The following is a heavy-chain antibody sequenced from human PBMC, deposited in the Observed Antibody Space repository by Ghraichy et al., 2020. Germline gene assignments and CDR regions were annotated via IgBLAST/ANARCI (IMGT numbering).Heavy chain of an antibody. CDR2: ISWDGGST. Sequence: GESLNISCAASGFTFDDYTMHWVRQAPGKGLEWVSLISWDGGSTYYADSVKGRFTISRDNSKNSLYLQMNSLRTEDTALYYCAKGGSRVLYFDYWGQGTLVTVSS. CDR3: AKGGSRVLYFDY. D-gene: IGHD1-14*01. J-gene: IGHJ4*02. CDR1: GFTFDDYT. V-gene: IGHV3-43*01.